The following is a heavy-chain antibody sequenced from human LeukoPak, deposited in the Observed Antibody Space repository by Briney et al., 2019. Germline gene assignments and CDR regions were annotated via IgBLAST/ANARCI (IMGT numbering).Heavy chain of an antibody. CDR3: ARDEGGYFDY. Sequence: ASVKVSCKASGYTFTSYGISWVRQAPGQGLEWMGIINPSGGSTSYAQKFQGRVTMTRDTSTSTVYMELSSLRSEDTAVYYCARDEGGYFDYWGQGTLVTVSS. CDR2: INPSGGST. V-gene: IGHV1-46*01. J-gene: IGHJ4*02. CDR1: GYTFTSYG. D-gene: IGHD2-15*01.